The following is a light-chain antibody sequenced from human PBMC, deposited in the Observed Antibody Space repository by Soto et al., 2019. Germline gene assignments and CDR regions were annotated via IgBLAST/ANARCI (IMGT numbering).Light chain of an antibody. V-gene: IGKV3-11*01. CDR2: DAS. J-gene: IGKJ2*01. CDR3: QHRTNWPPYT. CDR1: QSVGGD. Sequence: EIVLAQAPATLSLSPGERATLSCRAGQSVGGDLAWYQQKPGQPHRLLIYDASNRATGIPARFSGSGFGTDFTLTISSLEPEDFAVYYCQHRTNWPPYTFGQGTKLEIK.